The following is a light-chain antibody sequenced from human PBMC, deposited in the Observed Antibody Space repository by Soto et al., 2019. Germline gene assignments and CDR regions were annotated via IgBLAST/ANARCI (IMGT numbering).Light chain of an antibody. Sequence: EVVLTQSPGTLSLSPGERATLSCRASQSVSNNYLAWYQQTPGQAPRLLIYGASNRATGIPDRFSGRGSGTDFTLTVSRLEPEDFAVYYCQQYGSSGTFGQGTKVDIK. CDR1: QSVSNNY. J-gene: IGKJ1*01. CDR3: QQYGSSGT. CDR2: GAS. V-gene: IGKV3-20*01.